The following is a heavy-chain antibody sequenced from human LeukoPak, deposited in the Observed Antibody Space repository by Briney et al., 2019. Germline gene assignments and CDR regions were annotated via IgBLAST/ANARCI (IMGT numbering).Heavy chain of an antibody. J-gene: IGHJ4*02. CDR2: ISWNSGSI. V-gene: IGHV3-9*01. Sequence: GRSLRLSCAASGFTFDDYAMHWVRQAPGKGLEWVSGISWNSGSIGYADSVKGRFTISRGNAKNSLYLQMNSLRAEDTALYYCAKGGGGLLWFGEFPFDYWGQGTLVTVSS. CDR3: AKGGGGLLWFGEFPFDY. CDR1: GFTFDDYA. D-gene: IGHD3-10*01.